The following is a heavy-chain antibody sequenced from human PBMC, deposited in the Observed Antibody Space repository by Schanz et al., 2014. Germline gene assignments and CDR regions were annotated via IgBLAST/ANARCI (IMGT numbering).Heavy chain of an antibody. V-gene: IGHV3-48*01. CDR1: GFSFSDHA. D-gene: IGHD1-26*01. Sequence: EVELVESGGGLVQPGGSLRLSCAASGFSFSDHAMDWVRQAPGKGLEWVSYISGSSRTIYCADSMKGRFTVSRDNAENALYLQMNNLRAEDTSLYFCARGGSGSHYRLDYWGQGTLVTVSS. J-gene: IGHJ4*02. CDR2: ISGSSRTI. CDR3: ARGGSGSHYRLDY.